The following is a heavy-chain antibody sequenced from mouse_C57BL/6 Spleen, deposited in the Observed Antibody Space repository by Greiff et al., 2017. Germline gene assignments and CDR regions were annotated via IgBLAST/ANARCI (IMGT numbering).Heavy chain of an antibody. D-gene: IGHD1-1*01. CDR2: IDPETGGT. J-gene: IGHJ1*03. V-gene: IGHV1-15*01. CDR3: TRSTTVVEYFDV. Sequence: QVQLKESGAELVRPGASVTLSCKASGYTFTDYEMHWVKQTPVHGLEWIGAIDPETGGTAYNQKFKGKAILTADKSSSTAYMELRSLTSEDSAVYYCTRSTTVVEYFDVWGTGTTV. CDR1: GYTFTDYE.